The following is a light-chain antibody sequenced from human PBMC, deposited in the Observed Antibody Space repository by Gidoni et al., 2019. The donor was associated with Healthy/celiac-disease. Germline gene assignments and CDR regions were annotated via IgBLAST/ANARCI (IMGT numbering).Light chain of an antibody. Sequence: EIVLTQSPGTLSLSPGERATLPCRASQSVSSSYLAWYQQKPGQATRLLIYGASSRATGIPGRFSGSGSGTDFTLTISRLEPEDFAVYYCQQYGNSQTFGQGTKVEIK. J-gene: IGKJ1*01. V-gene: IGKV3-20*01. CDR3: QQYGNSQT. CDR1: QSVSSSY. CDR2: GAS.